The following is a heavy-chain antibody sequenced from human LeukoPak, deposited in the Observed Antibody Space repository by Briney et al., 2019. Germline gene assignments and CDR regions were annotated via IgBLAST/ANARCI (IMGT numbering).Heavy chain of an antibody. CDR3: GKGLVTAIDY. CDR2: ISESGGGT. CDR1: GFTFSSYA. V-gene: IGHV3-23*01. D-gene: IGHD2-21*02. Sequence: GGSLRLSCAASGFTFSSYALNWVRQAPGKGLEWVSSISESGGGTYYADSARGRFTIPRDNSKNTVDLQMNSLRAEDTAVYYCGKGLVTAIDYWGQGTLVSVSS. J-gene: IGHJ4*02.